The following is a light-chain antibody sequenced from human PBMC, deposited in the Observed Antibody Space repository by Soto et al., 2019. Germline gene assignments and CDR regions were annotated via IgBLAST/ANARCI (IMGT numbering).Light chain of an antibody. CDR2: EVN. Sequence: QSALTQPASLSGSPGQSITISCTGTSSDIGAYDYVSWFQQHPGKAPKLMISEVNNRPSGVSNRFSGSKSGNTAYLTISGLQVEDEAEYYCSSYTSSGTYVFGTGTQLTVL. CDR1: SSDIGAYDY. V-gene: IGLV2-14*01. CDR3: SSYTSSGTYV. J-gene: IGLJ1*01.